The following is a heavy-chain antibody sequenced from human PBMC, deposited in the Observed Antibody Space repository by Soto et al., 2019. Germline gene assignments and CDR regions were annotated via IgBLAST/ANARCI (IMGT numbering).Heavy chain of an antibody. CDR3: ARVRDIWSYYGAWYFDY. V-gene: IGHV1-18*01. Sequence: QVQLVQSGAEVKKPGASVTVSCKASGYTFTSYGISWVRQAPGQGLEWMGWISAYNGNTNYAQKLQGRVTMTTDTSTSTAYMELRSLRSDDTAVYYCARVRDIWSYYGAWYFDYWGQGTLVTVSS. D-gene: IGHD1-26*01. CDR1: GYTFTSYG. CDR2: ISAYNGNT. J-gene: IGHJ4*02.